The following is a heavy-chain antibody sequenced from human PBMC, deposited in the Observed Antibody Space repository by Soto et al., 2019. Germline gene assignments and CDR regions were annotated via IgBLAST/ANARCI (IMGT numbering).Heavy chain of an antibody. D-gene: IGHD6-13*01. Sequence: QAGGSLRLSCAASGFTFSSYAMHWVRQAPGKGLEWVAVISYDGSNKYYADSVKGRFTISRDNSKNTLYLQMNSLRAEDTAVYYCARDLIAQQLAHYFDYWGQGTLVTVSS. CDR1: GFTFSSYA. J-gene: IGHJ4*02. CDR2: ISYDGSNK. CDR3: ARDLIAQQLAHYFDY. V-gene: IGHV3-30-3*01.